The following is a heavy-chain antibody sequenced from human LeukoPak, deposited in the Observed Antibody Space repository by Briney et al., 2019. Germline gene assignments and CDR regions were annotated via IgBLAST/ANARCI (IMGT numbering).Heavy chain of an antibody. D-gene: IGHD1-26*01. V-gene: IGHV4-39*01. CDR1: GGSISSSYYY. CDR3: VRQSGTYYVDFDY. J-gene: IGHJ4*02. Sequence: KPSETLSLTCTVSGGSISSSYYYWGWVRQAPGKGLEWVGSIYFGGRTYYNPSLKGRVTVSLDTSRNQISLKLISVSVADTAKYFCVRQSGTYYVDFDYWSQGTLVSVSS. CDR2: IYFGGRT.